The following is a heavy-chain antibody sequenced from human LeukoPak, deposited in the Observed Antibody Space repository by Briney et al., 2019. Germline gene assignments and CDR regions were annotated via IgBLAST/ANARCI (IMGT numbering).Heavy chain of an antibody. CDR1: GYTSTSYD. CDR3: AIYSSSHYFGY. CDR2: MNPSSGNT. D-gene: IGHD6-6*01. J-gene: IGHJ4*02. V-gene: IGHV1-8*01. Sequence: ASVKVSCKASGYTSTSYDINWVRQATGQGLEWMGWMNPSSGNTGYAQKFQGRVTMTRNTSISTAYMELSSLRSEDTAVYYCAIYSSSHYFGYWGQGTLVTVSS.